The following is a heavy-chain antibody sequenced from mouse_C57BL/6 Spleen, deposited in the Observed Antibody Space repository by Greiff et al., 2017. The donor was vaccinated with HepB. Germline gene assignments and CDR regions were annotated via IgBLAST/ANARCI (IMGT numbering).Heavy chain of an antibody. D-gene: IGHD1-1*01. CDR1: GYTFTSYT. Sequence: QVQLQQSGAELARPGASVKMSCKASGYTFTSYTMHWVKQRPGQGLEWIGYINPSSGYTKYNQKFKDKATLTADKSSSTDYMQLSSLTSEDSAIYYYARGTTVVATYYYAMDYWGQGTSVTVSS. J-gene: IGHJ4*01. CDR3: ARGTTVVATYYYAMDY. CDR2: INPSSGYT. V-gene: IGHV1-4*01.